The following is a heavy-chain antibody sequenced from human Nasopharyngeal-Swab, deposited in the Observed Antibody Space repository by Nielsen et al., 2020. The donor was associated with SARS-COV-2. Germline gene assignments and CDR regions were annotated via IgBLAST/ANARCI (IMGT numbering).Heavy chain of an antibody. Sequence: ASVKVSCKASGYTFTSYDINWVRQATGQGLEWMGWMNPNSGNTGYAQKFQGRVTMTRNTSISTAYLELSSLRSEDTAVYYCARGLKVRGVFYYYYYMDVWGKGTTVTVSS. CDR1: GYTFTSYD. CDR2: MNPNSGNT. V-gene: IGHV1-8*01. CDR3: ARGLKVRGVFYYYYYMDV. D-gene: IGHD3-10*01. J-gene: IGHJ6*03.